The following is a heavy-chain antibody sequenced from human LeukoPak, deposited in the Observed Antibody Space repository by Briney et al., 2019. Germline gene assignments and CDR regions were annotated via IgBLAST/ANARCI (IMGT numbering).Heavy chain of an antibody. CDR1: GFTFSSYA. D-gene: IGHD4-23*01. Sequence: GGSLRLSCAASGFTFSSYAMHWVRQAPGKGLEYVSAISSNGGSTYYANSVKGRFTISRDNSKNTLYLQMGSLRAEDMAVYYCARGSLRWAFFDYWGQGTLVTVS. V-gene: IGHV3-64*01. CDR3: ARGSLRWAFFDY. J-gene: IGHJ4*02. CDR2: ISSNGGST.